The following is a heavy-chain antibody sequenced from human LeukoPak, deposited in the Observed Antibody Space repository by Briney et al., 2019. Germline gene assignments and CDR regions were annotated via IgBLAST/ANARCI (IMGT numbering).Heavy chain of an antibody. D-gene: IGHD3-10*01. CDR3: AKELYLPLLWFGELLGGPFDY. V-gene: IGHV3-23*01. CDR1: GFTFSSYA. Sequence: GGSLRLSCAASGFTFSSYAMSWVRQAPGKGLEWVSAISGSGGSTYYADSVKGRFTISRDNSKNTLYLQMNSLRAEDTAVYYCAKELYLPLLWFGELLGGPFDYWGQGTLVTVSS. CDR2: ISGSGGST. J-gene: IGHJ4*02.